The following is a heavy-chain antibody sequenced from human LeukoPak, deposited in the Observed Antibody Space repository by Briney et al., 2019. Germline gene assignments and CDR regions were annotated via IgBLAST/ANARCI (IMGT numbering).Heavy chain of an antibody. V-gene: IGHV1-46*01. D-gene: IGHD3-10*01. CDR2: INPSGGST. CDR1: GYTFTIYY. CDR3: ARDKKLMYYYGPTIIGAPGY. J-gene: IGHJ4*02. Sequence: ASVTVSCKASGYTFTIYYMHWVRQAPGQGLEWMGIINPSGGSTSYAQKFQGRVTMTRDTSTSTVYMELSSLRSEDTAVYYCARDKKLMYYYGPTIIGAPGYWGQGTLVTVSS.